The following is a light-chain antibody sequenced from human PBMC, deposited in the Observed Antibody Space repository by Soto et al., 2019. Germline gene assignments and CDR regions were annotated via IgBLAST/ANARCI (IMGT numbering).Light chain of an antibody. V-gene: IGKV3-11*01. CDR2: DAS. J-gene: IGKJ4*01. CDR1: QSVSSY. CDR3: QQLSNWPPRLT. Sequence: EIVLTQSPATLSLSPGERATLSCRASQSVSSYLAWYQQKPGQAPRLLIYDASNRATCIPARFSGSGSGTDFTLTISSIEPEDFAVYYCQQLSNWPPRLTFGGGTKVEIK.